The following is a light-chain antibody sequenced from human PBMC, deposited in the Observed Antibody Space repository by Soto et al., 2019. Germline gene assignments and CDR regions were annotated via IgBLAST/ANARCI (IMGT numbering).Light chain of an antibody. CDR1: QSINNW. CDR3: QQYKRYSLT. V-gene: IGKV1-5*01. CDR2: DGF. J-gene: IGKJ4*01. Sequence: DIQMTQSPSTLSASVGDRVTITCRASQSINNWLAWYQQKPGKAPKLLIYDGFSLESGVPLRFSGSGFGTEFTLTISSLQPDDSATYCCQQYKRYSLTFGGGTKVEIK.